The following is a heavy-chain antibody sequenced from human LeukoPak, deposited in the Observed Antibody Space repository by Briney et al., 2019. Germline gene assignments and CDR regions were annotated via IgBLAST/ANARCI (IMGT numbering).Heavy chain of an antibody. V-gene: IGHV4-59*06. J-gene: IGHJ4*02. CDR2: IYYSGST. D-gene: IGHD6-13*01. CDR3: ARGAAAGFFDY. Sequence: SETLSLTCTVSGGSISSYYWSWIRQPPGKGLEWIGYIYYSGSTYYNPSLKSRVTISVDTSKNQFSLKLSSVTAAGTAVYYCARGAAAGFFDYWGQGTLVTVSS. CDR1: GGSISSYY.